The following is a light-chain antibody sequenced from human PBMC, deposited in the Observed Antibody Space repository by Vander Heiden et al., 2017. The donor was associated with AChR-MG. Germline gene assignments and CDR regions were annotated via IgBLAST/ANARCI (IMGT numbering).Light chain of an antibody. Sequence: QSALTQPPSASGSPGQSVTISCTGTSSDVVSWYQHHAGKAPKLIIYEVSKRPSGVPARFSGSRSGNTASLTVSGLQAEDEADYYCSSSAGSTGVFGGGTKLTVL. J-gene: IGLJ2*01. CDR2: EVS. CDR3: SSSAGSTGV. V-gene: IGLV2-8*01. CDR1: SSDV.